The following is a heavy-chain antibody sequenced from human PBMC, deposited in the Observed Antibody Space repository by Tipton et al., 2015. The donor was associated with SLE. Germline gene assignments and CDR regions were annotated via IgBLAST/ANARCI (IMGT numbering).Heavy chain of an antibody. D-gene: IGHD6-19*01. V-gene: IGHV4-4*02. Sequence: SLRLSCTVSGGSISSNTWWNCVRQPPGMGLEWIGEIHHRGTTNYNPSLKSRVTLSVDKSKSQFSLKLSSVTAADTALYYCARDSGHSSGWFPSLFDWGQGTLVTVSS. CDR2: IHHRGTT. CDR3: ARDSGHSSGWFPSLFD. J-gene: IGHJ4*02. CDR1: GGSISSNTW.